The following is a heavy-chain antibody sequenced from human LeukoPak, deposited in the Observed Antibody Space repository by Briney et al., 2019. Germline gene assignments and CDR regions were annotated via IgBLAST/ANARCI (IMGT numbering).Heavy chain of an antibody. J-gene: IGHJ4*02. CDR1: GFTFRSYA. D-gene: IGHD1-14*01. CDR3: ARDRYSDY. CDR2: ISYDGSNK. Sequence: PGGSLRLSCAASGFTFRSYAMHWVRQAPGKGLEWMSVISYDGSNKYFAESVKGRFTISRDNAKNSLYLQMNSLRAEDTAVYYCARDRYSDYWGQGTLVTVSS. V-gene: IGHV3-30*04.